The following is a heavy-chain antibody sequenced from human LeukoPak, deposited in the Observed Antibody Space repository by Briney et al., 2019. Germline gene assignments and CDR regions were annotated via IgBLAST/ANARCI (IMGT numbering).Heavy chain of an antibody. CDR3: AREGRPDCGGDCYSSN. CDR1: GYTFTGYY. J-gene: IGHJ4*02. CDR2: INPNSGGT. V-gene: IGHV1-2*02. D-gene: IGHD2-21*02. Sequence: ASVKVSCKASGYTFTGYYMHWVRQAPGQGLEWMGWINPNSGGTNYAQKFQGGVTMTRDTSISTAYMELSRLRSDDTAVYYCAREGRPDCGGDCYSSNWGQGTLVTVSS.